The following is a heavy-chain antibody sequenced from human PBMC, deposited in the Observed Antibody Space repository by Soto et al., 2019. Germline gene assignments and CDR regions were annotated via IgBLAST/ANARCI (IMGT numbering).Heavy chain of an antibody. J-gene: IGHJ4*02. Sequence: SETLSLTCTVSGGSISSHYWSWIRQPPGGGLEWIGYIYYNGNTNYNPSLKSRLTMSVDTSKNQLSLRLNSVTAADTAVYFCARGLLGAYFFDYWGQGTLVTVSS. D-gene: IGHD1-26*01. CDR1: GGSISSHY. V-gene: IGHV4-59*11. CDR2: IYYNGNT. CDR3: ARGLLGAYFFDY.